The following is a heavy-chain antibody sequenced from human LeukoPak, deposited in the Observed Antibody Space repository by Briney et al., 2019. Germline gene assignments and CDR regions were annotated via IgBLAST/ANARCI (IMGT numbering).Heavy chain of an antibody. Sequence: PGGSLRLSCAASGFTFSSYAMHWVRQAPGKGLEWVAVISYDGSNKYYADSVKGRFTISRDNSKNTLYLQMNSLRAEDTAVYYCARAYDFWSGYYRSAFDIWGQGTMVTVSS. V-gene: IGHV3-30-3*01. CDR2: ISYDGSNK. CDR1: GFTFSSYA. D-gene: IGHD3-3*01. CDR3: ARAYDFWSGYYRSAFDI. J-gene: IGHJ3*02.